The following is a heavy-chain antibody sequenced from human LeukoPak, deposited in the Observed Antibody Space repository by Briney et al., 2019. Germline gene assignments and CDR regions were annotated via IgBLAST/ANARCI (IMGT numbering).Heavy chain of an antibody. CDR2: IRYDGSNK. Sequence: QPGGSLRLSCAASGFTFSSYAMHWVRQAPGKGLEWVAFIRYDGSNKYYADSVKGRFTISRDNSKNTLYLQMNSLRAEDTAVYYCAKKVTAAAGTPPEFDPWGQGTLVTVSS. D-gene: IGHD6-13*01. CDR3: AKKVTAAAGTPPEFDP. J-gene: IGHJ5*02. CDR1: GFTFSSYA. V-gene: IGHV3-30*02.